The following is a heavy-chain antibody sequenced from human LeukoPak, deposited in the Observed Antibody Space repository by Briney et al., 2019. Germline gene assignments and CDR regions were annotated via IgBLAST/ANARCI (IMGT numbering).Heavy chain of an antibody. J-gene: IGHJ5*02. CDR1: GGSVGNGDCY. D-gene: IGHD6-19*01. Sequence: LQTLSLTCWVEGGSVGNGDCYRGWIRQPPGKGLEWIAIIYYSGATYYNPSLKSRVTISADTSKNQFSLKVSSVAAADTAVYYCVRQKPGYTSGGDWFDPWGQGTLVTVSS. CDR2: IYYSGAT. CDR3: VRQKPGYTSGGDWFDP. V-gene: IGHV4-39*01.